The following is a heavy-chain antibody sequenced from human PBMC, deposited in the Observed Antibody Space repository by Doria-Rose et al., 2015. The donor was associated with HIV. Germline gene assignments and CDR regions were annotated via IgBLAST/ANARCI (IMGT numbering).Heavy chain of an antibody. CDR2: INEDGSEK. V-gene: IGHV3-7*01. CDR1: GFPFSNFW. D-gene: IGHD6-19*01. CDR3: AREAVAGSVYFNY. J-gene: IGHJ4*02. Sequence: VQLVQSGGGLVHPGESLRLSCAASGFPFSNFWMTWVRQAPGKGLEGVANINEDGSEKYYVDSVKARFTISRDNAKNSLYLQMNTVRAEDTAMYYCAREAVAGSVYFNYWGQGTLVTVSS.